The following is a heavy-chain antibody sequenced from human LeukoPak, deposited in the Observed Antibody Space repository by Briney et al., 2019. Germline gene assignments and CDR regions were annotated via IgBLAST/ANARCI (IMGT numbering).Heavy chain of an antibody. CDR3: ARSSIAARGFDY. V-gene: IGHV4-59*01. Sequence: PSETLSLTCTVSGGSISSYYWSWIRQPPGKGLEWIGYIYYSGSTNYNPSLKSRVTIPVDTSKNQFSLKLSSVTAADTAVYYCARSSIAARGFDYWGQGTLVTVSS. CDR2: IYYSGST. J-gene: IGHJ4*02. D-gene: IGHD6-6*01. CDR1: GGSISSYY.